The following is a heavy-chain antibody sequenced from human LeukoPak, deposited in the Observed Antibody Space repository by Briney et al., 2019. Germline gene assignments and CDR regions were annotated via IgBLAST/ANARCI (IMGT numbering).Heavy chain of an antibody. CDR1: GGSISTSNYY. CDR2: IFYSGST. CDR3: ARGTRQRFLYLRAAFDI. D-gene: IGHD3-3*01. Sequence: SETLSLTCTVSGGSISTSNYYWGWIRQPPGKCLEWIGDIFYSGSTYYGPSLKSRLTISLDTSKNQFSLKLSSVTAADTAVYYCARGTRQRFLYLRAAFDIWGQGTMVTVS. V-gene: IGHV4-39*07. J-gene: IGHJ3*02.